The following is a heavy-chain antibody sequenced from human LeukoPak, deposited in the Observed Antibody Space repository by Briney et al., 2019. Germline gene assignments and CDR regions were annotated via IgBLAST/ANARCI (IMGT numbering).Heavy chain of an antibody. Sequence: GGSLRLSCVASGLSVSDNCMTWVRQAPGKGLEWVSVIYGDGDTYFSDLVKGRFTISRDDSKNTLYLQMNSLRAEDTAVYYCARDNPPDYWGQGTLVTVSS. CDR1: GLSVSDNC. CDR3: ARDNPPDY. J-gene: IGHJ4*02. V-gene: IGHV3-53*01. CDR2: IYGDGDT.